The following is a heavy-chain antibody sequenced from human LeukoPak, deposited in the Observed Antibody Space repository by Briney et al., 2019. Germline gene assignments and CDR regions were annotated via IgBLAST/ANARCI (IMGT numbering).Heavy chain of an antibody. CDR1: GFTFSSYA. CDR2: ISGSGGST. CDR3: AATIAVAGISYYYYGMDV. V-gene: IGHV3-23*01. Sequence: GGSLRLSCAASGFTFSSYAMSWVRQAPGKGLEWVLAISGSGGSTYYADSVKGRFTISRDNSKNTLYLQMNSLRAEDTAVYYCAATIAVAGISYYYYGMDVWGQGTTVTVSS. J-gene: IGHJ6*02. D-gene: IGHD6-19*01.